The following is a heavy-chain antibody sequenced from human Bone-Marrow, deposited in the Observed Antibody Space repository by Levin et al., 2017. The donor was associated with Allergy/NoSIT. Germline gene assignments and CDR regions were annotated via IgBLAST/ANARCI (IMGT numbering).Heavy chain of an antibody. D-gene: IGHD1-14*01. CDR1: GFTFSSYE. CDR2: ISSSGSTT. CDR3: ARESTPGFDY. Sequence: GESLKISCAASGFTFSSYEMNWVRQAPGKGLEWVSYISSSGSTTYYANSVKGRFTISRDNAKNSLYLEMNSLRAEDTAVYHCARESTPGFDYWGQGTLVTVSS. J-gene: IGHJ4*02. V-gene: IGHV3-48*03.